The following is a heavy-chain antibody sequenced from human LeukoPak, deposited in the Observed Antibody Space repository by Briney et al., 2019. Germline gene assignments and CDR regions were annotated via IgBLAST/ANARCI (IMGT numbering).Heavy chain of an antibody. V-gene: IGHV4-4*09. D-gene: IGHD2-15*01. CDR1: GGSISSYY. CDR2: IYTSRST. J-gene: IGHJ4*02. CDR3: ATTGGRFPAPFDY. Sequence: PSETLSLTCTVSGGSISSYYWSWIRQPPGKGLEWIGYIYTSRSTNYNPSLKSRVTISVDTSKNQFSLKLSSVTAADTAVYYCATTGGRFPAPFDYWGQGTLVTVSS.